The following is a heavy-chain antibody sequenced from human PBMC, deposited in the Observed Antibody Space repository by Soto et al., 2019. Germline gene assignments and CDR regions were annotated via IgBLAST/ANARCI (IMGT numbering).Heavy chain of an antibody. J-gene: IGHJ4*02. CDR1: DGSISSYY. Sequence: PSETLSLTCTVSDGSISSYYWSWIRQPPGKGLEWIGYIYYSGSTNYNPSLKSRVTISVDTSKNQFSLKLSSVTAADTAVYYCARQTIYDFWSGYSSYFDYWGQGTLVTVSS. CDR3: ARQTIYDFWSGYSSYFDY. CDR2: IYYSGST. V-gene: IGHV4-59*08. D-gene: IGHD3-3*01.